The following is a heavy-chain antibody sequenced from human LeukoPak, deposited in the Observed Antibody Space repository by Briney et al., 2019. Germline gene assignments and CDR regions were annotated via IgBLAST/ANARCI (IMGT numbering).Heavy chain of an antibody. Sequence: GGSLRLSCAASGFTFSSYNVHWVRQAPGKGLEWVSSIRSSSGYIYYADSVKGRFTISRDNAKNSLYLQMNSLRAEDTAVYHCATVRGGNTRDFDYWGQGTLVTVSS. CDR2: IRSSSGYI. J-gene: IGHJ4*02. CDR3: ATVRGGNTRDFDY. CDR1: GFTFSSYN. V-gene: IGHV3-21*01. D-gene: IGHD3-10*01.